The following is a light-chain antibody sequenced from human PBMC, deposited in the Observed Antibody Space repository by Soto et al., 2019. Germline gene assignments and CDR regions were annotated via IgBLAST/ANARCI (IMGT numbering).Light chain of an antibody. Sequence: QSALTQPASVSGAPGQRITISCTGTSTDVGGGNDVHWYQQHPGRAPKLMIYDDTNRPSGVSDRFSGSKSGNSASLAISGLQAEDEADYYCRSYASSLGDVFGAGTKVTVL. CDR1: STDVGGGND. J-gene: IGLJ2*01. CDR3: RSYASSLGDV. V-gene: IGLV2-14*03. CDR2: DDT.